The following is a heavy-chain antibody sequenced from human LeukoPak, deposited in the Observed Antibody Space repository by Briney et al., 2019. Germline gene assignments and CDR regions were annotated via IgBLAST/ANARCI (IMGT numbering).Heavy chain of an antibody. J-gene: IGHJ6*02. CDR1: GYTFTTYG. Sequence: ASVKVSRKASGYTFTTYGINWVRQAPGQGLEWMGWINTYNGNTNYAQNLQGRVTMTTDTSTSTAYMELRSLKSDDTAVYYCARGRVYYYGMDVWGQGTTVTVSS. CDR2: INTYNGNT. D-gene: IGHD3-10*01. V-gene: IGHV1-18*01. CDR3: ARGRVYYYGMDV.